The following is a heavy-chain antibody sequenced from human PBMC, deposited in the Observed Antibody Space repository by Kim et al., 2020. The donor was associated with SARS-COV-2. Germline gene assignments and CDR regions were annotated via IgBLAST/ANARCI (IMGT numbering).Heavy chain of an antibody. V-gene: IGHV4-4*02. CDR3: ARDPPGTLIFDY. CDR2: ISSSGTT. J-gene: IGHJ4*02. Sequence: SETLSLTCAVSGGSMSSSNWWNWVRQSPGKGLEWIGDISSSGTTSYNPALKSRVTISLDKSKNQFSLKLTSVTAADTAVYYCARDPPGTLIFDYWGQGTLVTVSS. D-gene: IGHD1-1*01. CDR1: GGSMSSSNW.